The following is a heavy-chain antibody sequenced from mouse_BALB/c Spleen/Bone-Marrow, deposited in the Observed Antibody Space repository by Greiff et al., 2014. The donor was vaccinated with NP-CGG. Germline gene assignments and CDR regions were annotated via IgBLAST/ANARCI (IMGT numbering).Heavy chain of an antibody. V-gene: IGHV1S29*02. CDR2: IYPYNGGT. CDR3: ARELSWYFDV. CDR1: GYTFTDYN. Sequence: VQLQQPGPELVKPGASVKISCKASGYTFTDYNMHWVKQGHGKSLEWIGYIYPYNGGTGYNQKFKSKATLTVDNSSSTAYMELRSLTSEDSAVYYCARELSWYFDVWGAGTTVTVSS. J-gene: IGHJ1*01. D-gene: IGHD1-1*02.